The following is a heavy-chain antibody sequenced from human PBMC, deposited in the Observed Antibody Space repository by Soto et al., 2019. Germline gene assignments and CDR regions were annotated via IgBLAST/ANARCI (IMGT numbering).Heavy chain of an antibody. CDR3: ATALGCRSTSCTLNY. Sequence: QVQLVQTGAEVKKPGSSVKVSCKASGGTFGSYAFSWVRQAPGQGLEWMGGIIPVSGAAHYAQKFQGRVTITAEEAKSTAYMELSSLSSQDTAVYYCATALGCRSTSCTLNYWGQGTRVIVSS. J-gene: IGHJ4*02. D-gene: IGHD2-2*01. V-gene: IGHV1-69*01. CDR2: IIPVSGAA. CDR1: GGTFGSYA.